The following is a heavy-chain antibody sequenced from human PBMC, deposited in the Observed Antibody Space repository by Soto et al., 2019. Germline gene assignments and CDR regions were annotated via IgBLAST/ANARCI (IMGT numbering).Heavy chain of an antibody. Sequence: SETLSLTCTVSGGSISSYYWSGIRQPPGKGLEWIGYIYYSGSTNYNPSLKSRVTISVDTSKNRFSLKLSSVTAADTAVYYCARRTVTPYYYYMDVWGKGTTVTV. V-gene: IGHV4-59*08. CDR3: ARRTVTPYYYYMDV. J-gene: IGHJ6*03. CDR1: GGSISSYY. CDR2: IYYSGST. D-gene: IGHD4-17*01.